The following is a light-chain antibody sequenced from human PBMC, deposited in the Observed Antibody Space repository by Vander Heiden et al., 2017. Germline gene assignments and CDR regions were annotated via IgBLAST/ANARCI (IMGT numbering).Light chain of an antibody. Sequence: QSVLTQPPSVSEAPRQRVTISCSGSSSNIGNNAVNWYQQLPGQAPKLLFYSDDVRPSGVSDRFSGSKSGTSASLTISGLQSEDEADYYCAAWDDSLNGRVFGRGTKLTVL. CDR1: SSNIGNNA. CDR2: SDD. V-gene: IGLV1-36*01. J-gene: IGLJ3*02. CDR3: AAWDDSLNGRV.